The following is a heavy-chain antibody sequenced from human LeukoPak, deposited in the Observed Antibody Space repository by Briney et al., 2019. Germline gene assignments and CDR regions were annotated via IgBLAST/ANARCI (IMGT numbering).Heavy chain of an antibody. J-gene: IGHJ2*01. D-gene: IGHD3-22*01. V-gene: IGHV3-23*01. CDR1: GFTFSSYA. CDR2: ISGSGGST. Sequence: GASLRLSCAASGFTFSSYAMGWVRQAPGKGLEWVSAISGSGGSTYYADSVKGRFTISRDNSKNTLYLQMNSLRAEDTAVYYCAKWLRKVIVVVMGYFDLWGRGTLVTVSS. CDR3: AKWLRKVIVVVMGYFDL.